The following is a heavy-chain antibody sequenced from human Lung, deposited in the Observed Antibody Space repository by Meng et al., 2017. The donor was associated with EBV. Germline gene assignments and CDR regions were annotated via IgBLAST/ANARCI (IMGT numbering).Heavy chain of an antibody. V-gene: IGHV4-31*03. Sequence: QSHAQFSGPGLVKPSQPPSLTCPVYGGSTSSGGYYWSSIRQLPGHRLQCMCYIHSSGSTYYNPSLRSRLTITADTSKNPFPLKLSSLTAADPAVYYCARASYGSGSPLGQSWFDPWGQGTLVTVSS. CDR2: IHSSGST. D-gene: IGHD3-10*01. CDR1: GGSTSSGGYY. CDR3: ARASYGSGSPLGQSWFDP. J-gene: IGHJ5*02.